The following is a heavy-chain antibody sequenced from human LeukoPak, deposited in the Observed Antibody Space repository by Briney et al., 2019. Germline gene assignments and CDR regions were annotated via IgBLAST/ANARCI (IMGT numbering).Heavy chain of an antibody. CDR2: INSDGSST. J-gene: IGHJ4*02. Sequence: GGSLRLSCAASGFTFSSYWMRWVRQAPGKGLVWVSRINSDGSSTSYADAVNGRVTIARDNAKNTLYLQMNSLRAEDTAVYYCARETGTTVGLDYWGQGTLVTVSS. CDR1: GFTFSSYW. CDR3: ARETGTTVGLDY. D-gene: IGHD1-7*01. V-gene: IGHV3-74*01.